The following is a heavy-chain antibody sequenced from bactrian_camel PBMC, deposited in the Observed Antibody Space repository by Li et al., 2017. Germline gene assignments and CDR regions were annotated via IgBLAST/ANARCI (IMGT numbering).Heavy chain of an antibody. CDR3: TANSPLGHAGNC. CDR2: IGVSGTT. Sequence: HVQLVESGGGSVQTGGSLTLSCVASVTAYSSYVMGWFRQAPGKEREGVAFIGVSGTTAYADSVKGRFSISRDNAKNTVYLQMNNLNPEDTAVYFCTANSPLGHAGNCWGQGTQVTVS. CDR1: VTAYSSYV. D-gene: IGHD1*01. V-gene: IGHV3S53*01. J-gene: IGHJ4*01.